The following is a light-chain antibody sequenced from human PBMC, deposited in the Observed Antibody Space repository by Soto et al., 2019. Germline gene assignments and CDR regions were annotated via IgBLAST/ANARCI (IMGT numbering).Light chain of an antibody. CDR3: QQYNSYWT. V-gene: IGKV1-5*03. Sequence: DIQMTQSPSTLSASVGDRVTIVCRASQSISSWLAWYQQKPGKAPKLLISKASNLDSGVPSRFSGSGSGTEFNLTISSLQPEDFATYYCQQYNSYWTFGQGTKVDI. CDR2: KAS. CDR1: QSISSW. J-gene: IGKJ1*01.